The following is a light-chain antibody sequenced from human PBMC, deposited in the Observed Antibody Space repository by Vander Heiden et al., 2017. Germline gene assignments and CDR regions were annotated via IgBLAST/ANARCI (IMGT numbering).Light chain of an antibody. V-gene: IGKV1-39*01. J-gene: IGKJ2*01. CDR3: QQSDSTSYT. Sequence: DIQMTQSPSSLSASVGDRVTITCRASQSISSYLNWYQQKPGKAPKLLIYAASSLQSGVPSRFSGSGSGTDFTLTISSLKPEDFATYYCQQSDSTSYTFGQGTKLEIK. CDR1: QSISSY. CDR2: AAS.